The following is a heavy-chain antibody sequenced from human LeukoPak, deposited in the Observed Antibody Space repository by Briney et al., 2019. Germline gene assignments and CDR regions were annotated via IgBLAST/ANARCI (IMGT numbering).Heavy chain of an antibody. Sequence: GSLRLSCAASGFTFSSYAMSWVRQAPGKGLEWVSAISGSGGSTYYADSVKGRFTISRDNFKNTLYLQMNSLRDEDTAVYYCVPNHYDSSGYLGYFQHWGQGTLVTVSS. CDR3: VPNHYDSSGYLGYFQH. D-gene: IGHD3-22*01. CDR1: GFTFSSYA. V-gene: IGHV3-23*01. CDR2: ISGSGGST. J-gene: IGHJ1*01.